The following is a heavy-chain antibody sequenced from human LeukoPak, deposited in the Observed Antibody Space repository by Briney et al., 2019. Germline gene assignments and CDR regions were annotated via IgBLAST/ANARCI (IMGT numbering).Heavy chain of an antibody. CDR3: ARMTINWFDP. J-gene: IGHJ5*02. CDR2: IYYSGST. CDR1: GGSISSYY. V-gene: IGHV4-59*01. Sequence: PSETLSLTCTVSGGSISSYYWSWIRQPPGKGLEWIGYIYYSGSTNYNPSPKSRVTISVDTSKNQFSLKLSSVTAADTAVYYCARMTINWFDPWGQGTLVTVSS. D-gene: IGHD4/OR15-4a*01.